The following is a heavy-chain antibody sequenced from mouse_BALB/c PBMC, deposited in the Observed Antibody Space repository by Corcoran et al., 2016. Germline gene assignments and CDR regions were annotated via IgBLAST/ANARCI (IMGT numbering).Heavy chain of an antibody. CDR1: GYTFTDYN. D-gene: IGHD2-4*01. CDR2: INPNNGGT. CDR3: ARSVMIIWFAY. V-gene: IGHV1-18*01. Sequence: EVLLQQSGPELVKPGASVKIPCKASGYTFTDYNMDWVKQSHGKSLEWIGDINPNNGGTIYNQKFKGKAILTVDKSSSTAYMELRSLTSEDTAVYYCARSVMIIWFAYWGQGTLVTVSA. J-gene: IGHJ3*01.